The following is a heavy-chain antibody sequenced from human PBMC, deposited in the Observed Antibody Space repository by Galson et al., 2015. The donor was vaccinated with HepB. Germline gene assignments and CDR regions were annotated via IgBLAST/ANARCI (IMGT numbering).Heavy chain of an antibody. CDR2: IIPIFGTA. Sequence: SVKVSCKASGGTFSSYAISWVRQAPGQGLEWMGGIIPIFGTANYAQKFQGRVTITADESTSTAYMELSSLRSEDTAVYYCAGAGDSSGWYEGVGDVAPLGYWGQGTLVTVSS. V-gene: IGHV1-69*13. D-gene: IGHD6-19*01. CDR1: GGTFSSYA. J-gene: IGHJ4*02. CDR3: AGAGDSSGWYEGVGDVAPLGY.